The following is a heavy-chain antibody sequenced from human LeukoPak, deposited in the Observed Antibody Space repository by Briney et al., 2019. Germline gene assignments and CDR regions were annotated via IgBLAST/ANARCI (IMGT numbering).Heavy chain of an antibody. D-gene: IGHD5-12*01. CDR1: GFTFSSYW. J-gene: IGHJ4*02. Sequence: GGSLRLSCAASGFTFSSYWMSWVRQVPGEGLEWVANIKQDGSEKYYVDSVKGRFTISRDNAKNSLYLQMNSLRAEDTAVYYCARDLLYSWLNYFDYWGQGTLVTVSS. CDR3: ARDLLYSWLNYFDY. CDR2: IKQDGSEK. V-gene: IGHV3-7*03.